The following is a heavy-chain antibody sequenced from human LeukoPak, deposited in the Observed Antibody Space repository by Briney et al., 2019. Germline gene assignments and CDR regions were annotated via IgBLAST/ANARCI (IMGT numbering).Heavy chain of an antibody. CDR3: ARESADQLTGGYWYFDL. J-gene: IGHJ2*01. D-gene: IGHD7-27*01. Sequence: PGGSLRLSCAASGFTFSTYDMHWVRQATGKGLEWVSAISTGGATYYPGSVKGRFTVSRENAKNSLYLQMNSLRAGDTAVYYCARESADQLTGGYWYFDLWGRGTLVTVSS. V-gene: IGHV3-13*04. CDR1: GFTFSTYD. CDR2: ISTGGAT.